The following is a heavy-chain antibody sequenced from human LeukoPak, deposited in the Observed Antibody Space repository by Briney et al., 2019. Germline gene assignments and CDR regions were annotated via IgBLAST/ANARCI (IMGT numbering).Heavy chain of an antibody. CDR1: GGSISGGGYS. CDR2: IYQSGST. CDR3: ARVMAARREDLNWFDP. J-gene: IGHJ5*02. V-gene: IGHV4-30-2*06. D-gene: IGHD6-6*01. Sequence: PSETLSLTCAVSGGSISGGGYSWSWIRQSPGKGLEWIGYIYQSGSTYYNPSLKSRVTISVDRSKNQFSLKLSSLTAADTAMYYCARVMAARREDLNWFDPWGQGTLVTVSS.